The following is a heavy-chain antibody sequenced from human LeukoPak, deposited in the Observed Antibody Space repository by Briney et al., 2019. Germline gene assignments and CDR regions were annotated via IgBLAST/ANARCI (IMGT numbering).Heavy chain of an antibody. J-gene: IGHJ5*02. CDR3: ARDRGADTAMVNWFDP. CDR2: IKQDGSEK. Sequence: GRSLRLSCGASGFTVSSNYMSWVRQAPGRGLEWVANIKQDGSEKFYVDSVKGRFTISRDNAKNSLYLQMNSLRAEDTAVYYCARDRGADTAMVNWFDPWGQGTLVNVSS. CDR1: GFTVSSNY. D-gene: IGHD5-18*01. V-gene: IGHV3-7*01.